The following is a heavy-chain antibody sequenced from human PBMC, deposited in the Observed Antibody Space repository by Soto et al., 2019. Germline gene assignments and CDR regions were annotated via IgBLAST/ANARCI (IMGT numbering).Heavy chain of an antibody. CDR3: ARRQISPPTRGEGSARGGMAV. V-gene: IGHV3-33*01. Sequence: PGGSLRLSCAASGFNFNNYGMHWVRQAPGKGLEWVAVIWNDGNGYYYANSVKGRFTISRDNSKNTLYLQMSSLRAEDTAVYYCARRQISPPTRGEGSARGGMAVWGQGTTVTVSS. J-gene: IGHJ6*02. CDR1: GFNFNNYG. D-gene: IGHD2-15*01. CDR2: IWNDGNGY.